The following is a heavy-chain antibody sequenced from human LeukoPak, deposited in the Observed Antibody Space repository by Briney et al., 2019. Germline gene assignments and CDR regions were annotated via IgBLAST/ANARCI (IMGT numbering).Heavy chain of an antibody. D-gene: IGHD2/OR15-2a*01. Sequence: GGSLRLSCAASGFTFSSYAISWVRQAPGKGLEWVSGTSGNGGSTYYADSVKGRFTISRDNSKNTLYLQMNSLRPEDTALYYCAKDLYASLNWGQGTLVTVSS. CDR2: TSGNGGST. CDR3: AKDLYASLN. V-gene: IGHV3-23*01. J-gene: IGHJ4*02. CDR1: GFTFSSYA.